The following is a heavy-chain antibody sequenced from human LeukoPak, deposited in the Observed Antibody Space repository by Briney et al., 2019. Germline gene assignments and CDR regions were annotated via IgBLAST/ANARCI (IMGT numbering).Heavy chain of an antibody. CDR3: FAPFDY. CDR2: IHQDGGEK. J-gene: IGHJ4*02. V-gene: IGHV3-7*01. CDR1: GFMFSRYW. Sequence: GGSLRLSCAASGFMFSRYWMSWARQAPGKGLEWVANIHQDGGEKYYVDSVKGRFTISRDNTKNSMFLQMNSLRAEDTAVYYCFAPFDYWGQGTLVTVSS.